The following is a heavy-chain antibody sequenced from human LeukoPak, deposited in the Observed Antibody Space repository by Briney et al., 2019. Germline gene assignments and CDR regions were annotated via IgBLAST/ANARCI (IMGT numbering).Heavy chain of an antibody. CDR2: IGTTGET. Sequence: GGSLRLSCAASGFTFSSYDMHWVRQVTGKGLEWVSGIGTTGETDYPGSVKGRFTISRESVKNSLHLQMNSLRDGDTAVYYCAREAVGYFDLWGRGTPVTVSS. J-gene: IGHJ2*01. CDR1: GFTFSSYD. V-gene: IGHV3-13*04. CDR3: AREAVGYFDL. D-gene: IGHD1-26*01.